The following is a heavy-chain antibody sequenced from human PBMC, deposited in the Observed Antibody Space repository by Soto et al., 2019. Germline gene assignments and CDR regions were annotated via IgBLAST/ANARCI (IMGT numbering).Heavy chain of an antibody. CDR2: INAGNGNT. Sequence: ASVKVSCKASGYTFTSYAMHWVRRAPGQRLEWMGWINAGNGNTKYSQKFQGRVTIAADKSTNIAYMELSSLRSEDTAFYYCARGVYGSGNYYTGPSAFDIWGQGTMVTVSS. CDR3: ARGVYGSGNYYTGPSAFDI. J-gene: IGHJ3*02. D-gene: IGHD3-10*01. V-gene: IGHV1-3*01. CDR1: GYTFTSYA.